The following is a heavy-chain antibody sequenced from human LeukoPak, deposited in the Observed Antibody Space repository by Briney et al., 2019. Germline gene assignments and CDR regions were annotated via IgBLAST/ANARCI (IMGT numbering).Heavy chain of an antibody. CDR1: GFTFSSYA. V-gene: IGHV4-59*01. D-gene: IGHD1-1*01. Sequence: PGGSLRLSCVASGFTFSSYAMSWIRQPPGKGLEWIGYIYYGGNTNYNPSLQSRVTISVDTSKSQFSLKLSSVTAADTAVYYCARLTRRSGNYFDYWGQGTLVTVSS. J-gene: IGHJ4*02. CDR2: IYYGGNT. CDR3: ARLTRRSGNYFDY.